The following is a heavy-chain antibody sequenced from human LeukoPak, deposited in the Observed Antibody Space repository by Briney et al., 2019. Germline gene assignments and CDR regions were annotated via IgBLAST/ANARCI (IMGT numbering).Heavy chain of an antibody. J-gene: IGHJ6*02. CDR2: ISGSGGST. Sequence: GGSLRLSCAASGFTFSSYAMSWVRQAPGKGLEWVSAISGSGGSTYYADSVKGRFTISRDDAKNSLYLQMNSLRAEDTAVYYCAREGGIAAAGTNYGMDVWGQGTTVTVSS. CDR3: AREGGIAAAGTNYGMDV. D-gene: IGHD6-13*01. V-gene: IGHV3-23*01. CDR1: GFTFSSYA.